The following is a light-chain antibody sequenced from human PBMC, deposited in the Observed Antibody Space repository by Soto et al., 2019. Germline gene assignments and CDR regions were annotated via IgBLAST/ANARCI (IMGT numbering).Light chain of an antibody. CDR3: QQYGRT. CDR2: GAS. Sequence: EIVLTQSPGTLSLSPGERATLSCRASQSVSSSYLAWYQQKPGQAPRLLIYGASSRATGIPDRFSGSGSGTDLTLTISGLEPEEFALYYCQQYGRTFGQGTKVEIK. J-gene: IGKJ1*01. CDR1: QSVSSSY. V-gene: IGKV3-20*01.